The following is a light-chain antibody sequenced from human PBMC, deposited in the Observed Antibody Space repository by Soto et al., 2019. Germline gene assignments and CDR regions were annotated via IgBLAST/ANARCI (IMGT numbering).Light chain of an antibody. J-gene: IGKJ1*01. CDR1: QSISSSY. V-gene: IGKV3-20*01. CDR3: QQCGKSPLT. CDR2: GAS. Sequence: ESALLWSPGALFLSPGERATLSCRASQSISSSYLAWYQQKPGQAPRLLIYGASSRATGIPDRFSGSGSGTDFTLTISRLEPEDFAVYYCQQCGKSPLTFGQGTKVDIK.